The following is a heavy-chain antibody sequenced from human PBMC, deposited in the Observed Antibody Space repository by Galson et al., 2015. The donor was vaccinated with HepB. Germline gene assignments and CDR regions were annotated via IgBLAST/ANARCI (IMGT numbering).Heavy chain of an antibody. V-gene: IGHV6-1*01. CDR2: TYHRSRWYY. CDR1: GDSVSSDSAA. J-gene: IGHJ4*02. Sequence: CAISGDSVSSDSAAWNWIRQSPSRGLEWLGRTYHRSRWYYDYAVSVQSRIIINSDTSKNQFSLQLKSVTPEDTAVYYCARDGYLGLLYYFDYWSQGTLVPVSS. CDR3: ARDGYLGLLYYFDY. D-gene: IGHD2/OR15-2a*01.